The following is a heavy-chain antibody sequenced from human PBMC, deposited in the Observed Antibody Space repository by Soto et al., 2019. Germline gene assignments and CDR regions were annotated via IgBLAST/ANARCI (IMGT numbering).Heavy chain of an antibody. J-gene: IGHJ6*02. CDR2: ISGSGGST. Sequence: GGSLRLSCAASGFTFSSYAMSWVHQAPGKGLEWVSAISGSGGSTYYADSVKGRFTISRDNSKNTLYLQMNSLRAEDTAVYYCAKVNDSADYEPYYYAMDVWGQETTVTVSS. D-gene: IGHD4-17*01. V-gene: IGHV3-23*01. CDR1: GFTFSSYA. CDR3: AKVNDSADYEPYYYAMDV.